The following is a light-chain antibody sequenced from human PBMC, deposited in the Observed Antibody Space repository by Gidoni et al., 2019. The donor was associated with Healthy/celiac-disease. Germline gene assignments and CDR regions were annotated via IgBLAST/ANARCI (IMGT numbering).Light chain of an antibody. CDR3: NSRDSSGNPHVV. CDR1: SLRSYY. Sequence: SSELTQDPAVSVALGQTVRITCQGDSLRSYYASWYQQKPGQDPVLVIYGKNNRPSGIPDRFSGPSSGNTASLTITGAQAEDEADYYCNSRDSSGNPHVVFGGGTKLTVL. J-gene: IGLJ2*01. CDR2: GKN. V-gene: IGLV3-19*01.